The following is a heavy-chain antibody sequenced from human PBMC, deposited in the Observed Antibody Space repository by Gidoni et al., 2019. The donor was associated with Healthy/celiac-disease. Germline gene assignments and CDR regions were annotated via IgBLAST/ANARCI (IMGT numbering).Heavy chain of an antibody. J-gene: IGHJ5*02. CDR1: GFTFIKYW. Sequence: EVQLVESGGGLVQPGGSLRLSCASYGFTFIKYWMSWVRQAPGKGLEGVANIKQDGSEKYYVDSVKGRFTISRDNAKNSLYLQMNSLRAEDTAVYYCARGLRWLVPGNWFDPWGQGTLVTVSS. CDR3: ARGLRWLVPGNWFDP. V-gene: IGHV3-7*04. CDR2: IKQDGSEK. D-gene: IGHD6-19*01.